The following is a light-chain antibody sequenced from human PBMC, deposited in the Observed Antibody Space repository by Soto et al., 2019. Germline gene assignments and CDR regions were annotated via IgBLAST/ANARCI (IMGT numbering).Light chain of an antibody. CDR1: SSDVGAYRS. CDR3: SSYTISSTLYV. Sequence: QSALTQPASVSGSPGQSITISCTGTSSDVGAYRSVSWYQQHPGKAPKLMIYDVSDRPSGVSTRFSGSKSGNTASLTISGLQAEDEADYYCSSYTISSTLYVFGTGTKLTVL. J-gene: IGLJ1*01. CDR2: DVS. V-gene: IGLV2-14*01.